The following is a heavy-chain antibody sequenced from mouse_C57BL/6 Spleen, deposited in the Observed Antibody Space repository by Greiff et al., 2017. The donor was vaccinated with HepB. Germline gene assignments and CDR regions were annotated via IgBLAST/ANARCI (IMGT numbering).Heavy chain of an antibody. V-gene: IGHV14-2*01. CDR3: ALITTVVAPAY. D-gene: IGHD1-1*01. Sequence: EVQLQQSGAELVKPGASVKLSCTASGFNIKDYYMHWVKQRTEQGLEWIGRIDPEDGETKYAPKFQGKATITADTSSNTASLQLSSLTSEDTAVYYCALITTVVAPAYWGQGTLVTVSA. CDR2: IDPEDGET. J-gene: IGHJ3*01. CDR1: GFNIKDYY.